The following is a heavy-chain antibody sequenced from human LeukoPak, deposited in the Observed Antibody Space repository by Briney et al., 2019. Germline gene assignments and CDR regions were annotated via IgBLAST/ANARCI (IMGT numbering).Heavy chain of an antibody. CDR2: MKPNRGNT. Sequence: ASVKVSCKASGYTFPSYDINWVRKATGQGPWWMGWMKPNRGNTGYAQKFQGRVTITRNTSISTAYMELSSLRSEDTAVYYCARGRRRRDIVVVPATWPMGYWGQGTLVTVSS. J-gene: IGHJ4*02. CDR1: GYTFPSYD. V-gene: IGHV1-8*03. D-gene: IGHD2-2*01. CDR3: ARGRRRRDIVVVPATWPMGY.